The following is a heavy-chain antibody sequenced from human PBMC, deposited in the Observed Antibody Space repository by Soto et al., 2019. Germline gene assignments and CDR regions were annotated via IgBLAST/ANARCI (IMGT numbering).Heavy chain of an antibody. CDR3: ARDRRGYSYGYGMDV. D-gene: IGHD5-18*01. Sequence: QVQLVESGGGVVPPGRSLRLSCAASEFTFSSYAMYWVRQAPGKGLEWVAVISYYGSNKYYGDSVKGRFTISRDNSKNTLYLEMNSLRAEDTAVYYCARDRRGYSYGYGMDVWGQGTTVTVSS. CDR1: EFTFSSYA. V-gene: IGHV3-30-3*01. J-gene: IGHJ6*02. CDR2: ISYYGSNK.